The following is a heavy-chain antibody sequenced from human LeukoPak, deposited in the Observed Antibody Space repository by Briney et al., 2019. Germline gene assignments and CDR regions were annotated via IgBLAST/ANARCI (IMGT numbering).Heavy chain of an antibody. J-gene: IGHJ4*02. D-gene: IGHD5-24*01. CDR3: ARVEDGYNYPDY. CDR1: GGSISSGGYY. V-gene: IGHV4-31*03. Sequence: PSETLSLTCTVSGGSISSGGYYWSWIRQHPGKGLEWIGYIYYSGSTYYNPSLKSRVTISVDTSKNQFSLKLSSVTAADTAVYYCARVEDGYNYPDYWGQGTLVTVSS. CDR2: IYYSGST.